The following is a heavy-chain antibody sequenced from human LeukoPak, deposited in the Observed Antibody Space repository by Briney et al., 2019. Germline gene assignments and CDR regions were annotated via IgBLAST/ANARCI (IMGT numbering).Heavy chain of an antibody. Sequence: GGSLRLSCAASAFTFSSYTMKWVRQAPGKGLEWVSSISSSSTYIYYADSVKGRFTISRDNAKKSLFLQMNSLRAEDTAVYYCASLGYCSSTSCPQGYYYYMDVWGKGTTVIVSS. CDR2: ISSSSTYI. CDR1: AFTFSSYT. CDR3: ASLGYCSSTSCPQGYYYYMDV. V-gene: IGHV3-21*01. D-gene: IGHD2-2*01. J-gene: IGHJ6*03.